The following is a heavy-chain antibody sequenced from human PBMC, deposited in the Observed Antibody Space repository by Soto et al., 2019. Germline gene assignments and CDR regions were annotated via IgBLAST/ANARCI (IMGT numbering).Heavy chain of an antibody. Sequence: ASGKVSFKASGYTFTSYAMHWLRQAPGQRLEWMGWINAGNGNTKYSQKFQGRVTITRDTSASTAYMELSSLRSEDTAVYYCARDQRGDYGDPTRVKAFDIWGQGTMVTVSS. CDR1: GYTFTSYA. D-gene: IGHD4-17*01. CDR3: ARDQRGDYGDPTRVKAFDI. J-gene: IGHJ3*02. V-gene: IGHV1-3*01. CDR2: INAGNGNT.